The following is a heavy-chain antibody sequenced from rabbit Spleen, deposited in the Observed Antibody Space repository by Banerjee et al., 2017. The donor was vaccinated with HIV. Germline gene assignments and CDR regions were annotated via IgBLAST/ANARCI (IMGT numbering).Heavy chain of an antibody. CDR1: GFSFSNKAV. CDR2: AYAGSSGST. V-gene: IGHV1S45*01. D-gene: IGHD4-2*01. CDR3: ARDSYAASGVWNL. J-gene: IGHJ4*01. Sequence: QEQLVESGGGLVQPGGSLKLSCKASGFSFSNKAVMCWVRQAPGKGLEWVACAYAGSSGSTYYASWAKGRFTISKTSSTTVTLQMTSLTAADTATYFCARDSYAASGVWNLWGQGTLVTVS.